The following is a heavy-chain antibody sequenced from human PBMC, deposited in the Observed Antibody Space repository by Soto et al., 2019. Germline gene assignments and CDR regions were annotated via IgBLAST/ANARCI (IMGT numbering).Heavy chain of an antibody. J-gene: IGHJ6*02. V-gene: IGHV1-3*01. Sequence: QVQLVQSGAEVKKPGASVKVSCKASGYTFTSYAMHWVRQAPGQRLEWMGWINAGNGNTKYSQKFQGRVTITRDTSASTADMELSSLRSEDTAGYYCACSHRAAAPYGMDVCGQGTTVTVSS. CDR2: INAGNGNT. CDR1: GYTFTSYA. D-gene: IGHD6-13*01. CDR3: ACSHRAAAPYGMDV.